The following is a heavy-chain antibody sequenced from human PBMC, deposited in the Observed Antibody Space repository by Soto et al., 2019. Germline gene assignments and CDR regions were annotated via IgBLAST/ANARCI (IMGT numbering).Heavy chain of an antibody. V-gene: IGHV3-74*01. CDR2: INNDGSAA. CDR3: VRDKPHNWFDP. J-gene: IGHJ5*02. Sequence: PVASLRLSCAASGFTFISYWMHWVRQVPGKGLVWVSRINNDGSAATYADSVKGRFTISRDNAKNTVYLQMNSLRAEDTAVYYCVRDKPHNWFDPWGQGTPVTVSS. CDR1: GFTFISYW.